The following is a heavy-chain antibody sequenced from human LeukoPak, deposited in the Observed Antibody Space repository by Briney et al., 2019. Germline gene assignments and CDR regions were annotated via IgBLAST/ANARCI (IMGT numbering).Heavy chain of an antibody. V-gene: IGHV3-7*01. CDR2: IKQDGSEK. Sequence: GGSLRLSCATFGCTFSSHSMSWVRQAPGKGLEWVANIKQDGSEKHYVDSVKGRFSISRDNTKNSLYLQMNSLRAEDTAVYYCARAMGTSYGFWSGSYTVSYYYYMDVWGKGTTVAVS. CDR3: ARAMGTSYGFWSGSYTVSYYYYMDV. J-gene: IGHJ6*03. CDR1: GCTFSSHS. D-gene: IGHD3-3*01.